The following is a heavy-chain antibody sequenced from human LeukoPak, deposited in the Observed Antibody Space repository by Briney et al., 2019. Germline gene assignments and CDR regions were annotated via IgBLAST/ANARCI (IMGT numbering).Heavy chain of an antibody. CDR1: GFTFSSYA. V-gene: IGHV3-23*01. D-gene: IGHD1-26*01. CDR2: ISSSGSNT. Sequence: PGGSLRLSCAASGFTFSSYAVSWVRQAPGEGLEWVSIISSSGSNTIYADSVRGRFTISRDNSKSTLFLQMNSLRAEDTAVYFCAKGASGSHYYSFDYWGQGTLVTVSS. J-gene: IGHJ4*02. CDR3: AKGASGSHYYSFDY.